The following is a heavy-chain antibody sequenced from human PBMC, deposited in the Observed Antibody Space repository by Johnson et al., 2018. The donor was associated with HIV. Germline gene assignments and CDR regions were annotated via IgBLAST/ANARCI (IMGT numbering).Heavy chain of an antibody. CDR3: AKGGPDAFDI. V-gene: IGHV3-30*19. Sequence: QVQLVESGGGVVQPGGSLRLSCAASGFTFSSYGMHWVRQAPGTGLEWVAVISYDGSHKYYADSVKGRFSISRDNSKNTLYLQMNSLRAEDTAVYYCAKGGPDAFDIWGQGTMVTVSS. CDR2: ISYDGSHK. D-gene: IGHD1-26*01. J-gene: IGHJ3*02. CDR1: GFTFSSYG.